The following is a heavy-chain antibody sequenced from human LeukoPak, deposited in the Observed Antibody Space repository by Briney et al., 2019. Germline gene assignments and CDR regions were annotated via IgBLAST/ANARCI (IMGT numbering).Heavy chain of an antibody. CDR3: AIDREHWLVPTGYGFDV. Sequence: PGGSLRLSCAASGFTFVDYAMHWVRQAPGKGLEWFSGISWNSGSICYADSVKGRFTISRDNAKTSLFPPLNSLRPEATAFYFCAIDREHWLVPTGYGFDVWGQGTLVTVSS. V-gene: IGHV3-9*01. CDR2: ISWNSGSI. J-gene: IGHJ3*01. D-gene: IGHD6-19*01. CDR1: GFTFVDYA.